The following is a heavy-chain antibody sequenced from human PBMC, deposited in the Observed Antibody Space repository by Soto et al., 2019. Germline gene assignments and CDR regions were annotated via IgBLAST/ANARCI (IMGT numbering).Heavy chain of an antibody. D-gene: IGHD3-9*01. Sequence: PGGSLRLSCAASGFTFSRSWMTWVRQAPGKWLEWVARIKQDGSETYYVDSVKGRFSTSRDNAKNSLFLQMNSLRVDDTGVYYRAMHAISLDVRGQGXTVTVSS. CDR3: AMHAISLDV. CDR2: IKQDGSET. CDR1: GFTFSRSW. V-gene: IGHV3-7*01. J-gene: IGHJ6*02.